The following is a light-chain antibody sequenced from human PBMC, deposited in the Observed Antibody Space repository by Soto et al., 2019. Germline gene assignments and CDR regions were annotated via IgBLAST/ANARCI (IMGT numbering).Light chain of an antibody. CDR2: GAS. J-gene: IGKJ1*01. CDR1: QSVSSSY. V-gene: IGKV3-20*01. Sequence: ESVLTQSPGTLSLSRGERSRLSCMGIQSVSSSYLAWYQQKPGQAPRLLIYGASSRATCIPDRFSGSGSGTDFTLPISRLETEDFAVYYCQQSGSSPPWTVGPATKVEIK. CDR3: QQSGSSPPWT.